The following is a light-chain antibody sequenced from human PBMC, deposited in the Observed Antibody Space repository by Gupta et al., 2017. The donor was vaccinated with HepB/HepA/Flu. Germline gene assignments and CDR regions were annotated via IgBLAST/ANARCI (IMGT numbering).Light chain of an antibody. CDR3: SSYAGSNNLV. J-gene: IGLJ2*01. CDR2: EVS. CDR1: SSDVGGYNY. Sequence: HSPRTQPPPPSGSPGQDGTIACTGTSSDVGGYNYVSWYQQHPGKAPKLMIYEVSKRPSGVPDRFSGSKSGNTASLTVSGLQAEDEADYYCSSYAGSNNLVFGGGTKLTVL. V-gene: IGLV2-8*01.